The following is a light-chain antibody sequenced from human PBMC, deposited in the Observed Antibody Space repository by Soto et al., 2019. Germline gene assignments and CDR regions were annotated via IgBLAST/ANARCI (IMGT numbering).Light chain of an antibody. CDR2: KAS. CDR1: QTISSW. CDR3: QHYNSYSEA. Sequence: DIQMTLSPSTLSGSGGDSVTITCRASQTISSWLAWYQQKPGKAPKLLIYKASTLKSGVPSRFSGSGSGTEFTLTSSSLQPDDFATYYCQHYNSYSEAFGQGTKVELK. J-gene: IGKJ1*01. V-gene: IGKV1-5*03.